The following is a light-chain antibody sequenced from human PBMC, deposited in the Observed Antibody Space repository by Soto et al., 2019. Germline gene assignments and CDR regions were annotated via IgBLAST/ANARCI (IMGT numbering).Light chain of an antibody. CDR2: TAS. CDR1: RDIGDR. CDR3: QQYNGYPIT. V-gene: IGKV1D-16*01. J-gene: IGKJ5*01. Sequence: DIQMTQSPSSVSASVGDRVTITCRASRDIGDRLAWFRHKPGKAPQLLIRTASTLVRETPSRFSGTGSGTDFTLTISSLQPGDFATYYCQQYNGYPITFGQGTRLEIK.